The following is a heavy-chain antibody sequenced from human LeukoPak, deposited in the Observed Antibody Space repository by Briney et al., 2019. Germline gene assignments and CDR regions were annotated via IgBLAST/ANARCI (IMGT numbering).Heavy chain of an antibody. CDR3: ARARRHDFWSGYSGPYYYYYMDV. V-gene: IGHV1-69*05. CDR1: GGTFSSYA. J-gene: IGHJ6*03. CDR2: IIPIFGTA. D-gene: IGHD3-3*01. Sequence: ASVKVSCKASGGTFSSYAISWVRQAPGQGLEWMGRIIPIFGTANYAQKFQGRVTITTDESTSTAYTELSSLRSEDTAVYYCARARRHDFWSGYSGPYYYYYMDVWGKGTTVTVSS.